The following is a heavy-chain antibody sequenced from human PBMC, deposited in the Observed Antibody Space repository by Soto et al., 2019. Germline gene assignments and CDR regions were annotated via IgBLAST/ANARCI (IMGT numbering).Heavy chain of an antibody. D-gene: IGHD5-12*01. CDR1: GFTFSSYE. J-gene: IGHJ6*02. CDR3: ARDSAMAKIYYYYGMDV. CDR2: ISSSGSTI. V-gene: IGHV3-48*03. Sequence: GGSLRLSCAASGFTFSSYEMNWVRQAPGKGLEWVSYISSSGSTIYYADSVKGRFTISRDNAKNSLYLQMNSLRAEDTAVYYCARDSAMAKIYYYYGMDVWGQGTTVTVSS.